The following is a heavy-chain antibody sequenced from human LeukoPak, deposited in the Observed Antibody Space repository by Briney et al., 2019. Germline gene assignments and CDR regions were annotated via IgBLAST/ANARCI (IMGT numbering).Heavy chain of an antibody. V-gene: IGHV3-30*02. Sequence: QPGGSLRLSCAASGLTFSSYGMHWVRQAPGKGLEWVAFIRYDGSNKYYADSVKGRLTISRDNSKNTLYLQMNSLRAEDTAVYYCAKDPMSYTVANLYDYWGQGTLVTVSS. CDR2: IRYDGSNK. CDR3: AKDPMSYTVANLYDY. D-gene: IGHD4-23*01. CDR1: GLTFSSYG. J-gene: IGHJ4*02.